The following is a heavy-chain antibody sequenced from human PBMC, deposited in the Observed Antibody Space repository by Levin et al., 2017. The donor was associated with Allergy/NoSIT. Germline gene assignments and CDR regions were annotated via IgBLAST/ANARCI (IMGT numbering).Heavy chain of an antibody. CDR1: GFSLSTSGMR. J-gene: IGHJ3*02. Sequence: SGPTLVKPTQTLTLTCTFSGFSLSTSGMRVSWIRQPPGKALEWLARIDWDDDKFYSTSLKTRLTISKDTSKNQVVLTMTNMDPVDTATYYCARIGRGIAAAEDAFDIWGQGTMVTVSS. V-gene: IGHV2-70*04. D-gene: IGHD6-13*01. CDR2: IDWDDDK. CDR3: ARIGRGIAAAEDAFDI.